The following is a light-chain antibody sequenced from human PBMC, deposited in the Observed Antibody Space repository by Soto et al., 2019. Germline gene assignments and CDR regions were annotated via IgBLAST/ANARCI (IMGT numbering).Light chain of an antibody. V-gene: IGKV1-5*01. J-gene: IGKJ1*01. Sequence: EIEMTQAPSTLSASVGDTVTINCRASQSISSWLAWYQQKPGKAPKLLIYDASSLESGVPSRFSGSASGTEFTLTISSLQPDDFATYYCQQYNSYWTFGQGTKVDIK. CDR1: QSISSW. CDR2: DAS. CDR3: QQYNSYWT.